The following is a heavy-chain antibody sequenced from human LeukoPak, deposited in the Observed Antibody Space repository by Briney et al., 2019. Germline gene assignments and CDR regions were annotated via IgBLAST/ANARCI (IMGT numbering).Heavy chain of an antibody. D-gene: IGHD3-22*01. J-gene: IGHJ4*02. CDR1: GFTFSSYS. Sequence: GGSLRLSCAASGFTFSSYSMNWVRQAPGKGLEWVSSIIRIISYINYADSVKGRFTISRDNAKNSLYLQMNSLRAEDTAVYYCARGDFLYYYDSSGYDLVPNNYFDYWGQGTLVTVSS. CDR2: IIRIISYI. CDR3: ARGDFLYYYDSSGYDLVPNNYFDY. V-gene: IGHV3-21*01.